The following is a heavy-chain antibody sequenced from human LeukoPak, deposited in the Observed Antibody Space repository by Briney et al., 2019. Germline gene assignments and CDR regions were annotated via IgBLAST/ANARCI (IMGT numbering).Heavy chain of an antibody. CDR2: IYTSGST. CDR3: ARESLEYGDYDFDY. D-gene: IGHD4-17*01. V-gene: IGHV4-4*07. CDR1: GGSIRSY. J-gene: IGHJ4*02. Sequence: SETLSLTCTVSGGSIRSYWSWIRQPAGKGLEWIGRIYTSGSTNYNPSLKSRVTMSVDTSKNQFSLKLSSVTAADTAVYYCARESLEYGDYDFDYWGQGTLVTVSS.